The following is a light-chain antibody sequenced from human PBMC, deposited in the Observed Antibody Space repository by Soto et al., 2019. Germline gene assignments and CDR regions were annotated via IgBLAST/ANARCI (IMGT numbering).Light chain of an antibody. CDR3: QQSSNWPPEVT. Sequence: EIVLTQSPATLSLSPGERATLSCRASQSVSSYLAWYQQKPGQAPRLLIYDASNRATGIPARFSGIGSGTDFTLTISSLEPEDFAVYYCQQSSNWPPEVTFGGGTKVEIK. CDR2: DAS. V-gene: IGKV3-11*01. J-gene: IGKJ4*01. CDR1: QSVSSY.